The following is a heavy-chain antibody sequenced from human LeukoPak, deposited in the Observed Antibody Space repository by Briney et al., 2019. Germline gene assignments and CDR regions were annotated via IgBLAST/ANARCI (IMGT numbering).Heavy chain of an antibody. Sequence: ASVKVSCKASGYTFTSYAIHWVRQAPGQRLEWMGWISAGNGNTKYSQNFQGRVTFISSTSATTAFMELSSLRSEDAAVYYCARDSGSGSNDYWGQGTLVTVSS. J-gene: IGHJ4*02. V-gene: IGHV1-3*01. CDR1: GYTFTSYA. CDR2: ISAGNGNT. CDR3: ARDSGSGSNDY. D-gene: IGHD1-26*01.